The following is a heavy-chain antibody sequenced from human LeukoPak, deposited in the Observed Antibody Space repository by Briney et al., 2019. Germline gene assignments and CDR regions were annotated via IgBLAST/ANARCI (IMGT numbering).Heavy chain of an antibody. CDR2: ISSSSSTI. CDR3: ATLEDIVVVPAAPLHWFDP. CDR1: GFTFSSYS. Sequence: GGSLRLSCAASGFTFSSYSMNWVRQAPGKGLEGVSYISSSSSTIYYADSVKGRFTISRDNAKNSLYLQMNSLRAEDTAVYYCATLEDIVVVPAAPLHWFDPWGQGTLVTVSS. V-gene: IGHV3-48*01. D-gene: IGHD2-2*01. J-gene: IGHJ5*02.